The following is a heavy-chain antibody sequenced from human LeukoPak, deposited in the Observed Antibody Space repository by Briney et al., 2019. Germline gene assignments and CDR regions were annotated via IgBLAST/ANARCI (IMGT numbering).Heavy chain of an antibody. D-gene: IGHD4-11*01. V-gene: IGHV3-53*01. Sequence: GGSLRLSCAASGFTVSGNYMSWVRQAPGKGLEWVSVIYRGGSTYHSDSVKGRFTISRDNSKNTLYPQMNSLRAEDTAVYYCAKDRLGFLGYFQHWGQGTLVTVSS. CDR1: GFTVSGNY. CDR3: AKDRLGFLGYFQH. CDR2: IYRGGST. J-gene: IGHJ1*01.